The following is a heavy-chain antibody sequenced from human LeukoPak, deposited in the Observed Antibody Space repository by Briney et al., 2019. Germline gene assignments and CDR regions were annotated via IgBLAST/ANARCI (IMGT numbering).Heavy chain of an antibody. CDR3: ARGVDSYIDY. Sequence: SETLSLTCAVYGGSFSGYYWSWIRQPPGKGLEWIGEINHSGSTNYNPSLKSRVTISVDTSKNQFSLKLSSVTAADTAVYYCARGVDSYIDYWGQGTWSPSPQ. CDR1: GGSFSGYY. V-gene: IGHV4-34*01. D-gene: IGHD5-12*01. J-gene: IGHJ4*02. CDR2: INHSGST.